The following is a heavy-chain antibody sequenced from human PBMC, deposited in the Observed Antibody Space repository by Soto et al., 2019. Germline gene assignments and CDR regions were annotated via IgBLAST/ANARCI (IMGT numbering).Heavy chain of an antibody. CDR2: IYYSGST. Sequence: QVQLQESGPGLVKPSQTLSLTCTVSGGSISSGGDYWSWIRQHPRKSLEWIGYIYYSGSTYYNPSLKSRVTLSVDTSKNHFSLKLSSVTAADTAVYYCARATPYYYYGMDVWGQGTTVTVSS. J-gene: IGHJ6*02. D-gene: IGHD2-15*01. V-gene: IGHV4-31*03. CDR3: ARATPYYYYGMDV. CDR1: GGSISSGGDY.